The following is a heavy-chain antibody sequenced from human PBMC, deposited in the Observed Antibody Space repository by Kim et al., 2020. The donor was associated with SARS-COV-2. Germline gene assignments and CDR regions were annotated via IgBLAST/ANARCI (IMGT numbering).Heavy chain of an antibody. D-gene: IGHD5-18*01. CDR3: AKESLSGRERGYSYGQY. CDR2: ISGSGGST. V-gene: IGHV3-23*01. CDR1: GFTFSSYA. J-gene: IGHJ4*02. Sequence: GGSLRLSCAASGFTFSSYAMSWVRQAPGKGLEWVSAISGSGGSTYYADSVKGRFTISRDNSKNTLYLQMNSLRAEDTAVYYCAKESLSGRERGYSYGQYWGQGTLVTVSS.